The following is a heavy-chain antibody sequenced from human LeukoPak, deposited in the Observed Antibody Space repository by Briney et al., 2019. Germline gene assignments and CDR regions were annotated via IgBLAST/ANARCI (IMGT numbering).Heavy chain of an antibody. Sequence: TGGSLRLSCAASEFTFSSYSMSWVRQAPGKGLEWVSYISSSSTNIYCADSVKGRFTISRDNAKNSLCLQMNSLRAEDTAVYYCASGSRRFDYWGQGTLVTVSS. CDR3: ASGSRRFDY. V-gene: IGHV3-48*01. D-gene: IGHD5-12*01. CDR2: ISSSSTNI. CDR1: EFTFSSYS. J-gene: IGHJ4*02.